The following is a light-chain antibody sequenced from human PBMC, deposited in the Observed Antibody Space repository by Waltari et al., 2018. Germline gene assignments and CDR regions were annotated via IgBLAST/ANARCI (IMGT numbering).Light chain of an antibody. CDR3: QQYDISPLT. CDR1: QTVRTTY. J-gene: IGKJ4*01. Sequence: EIVLTQSPGTLSFCRGERATLSGSASQTVRTTYLAWYQQKPGQAPTLLIHGASSRATGIPDRFSGSGSGTDFSLTISSLEPEDFAVYYCQQYDISPLTFGGGTKVEIK. CDR2: GAS. V-gene: IGKV3-20*01.